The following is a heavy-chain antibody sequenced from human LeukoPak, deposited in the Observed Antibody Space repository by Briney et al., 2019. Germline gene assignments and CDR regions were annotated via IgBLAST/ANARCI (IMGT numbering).Heavy chain of an antibody. V-gene: IGHV3-33*01. CDR1: GFIFSNYG. CDR2: IWFDGSNK. J-gene: IGHJ6*02. D-gene: IGHD6-13*01. Sequence: PSGRSLRLSCAAPGFIFSNYGMHWVRQAPGKGLEWLTLIWFDGSNKYYVDSVRGRFTISRDNSKNTVYLQMNSLRAEDTAVYYCATFKTLGTAGTHGMDVWGQGTTVTVSS. CDR3: ATFKTLGTAGTHGMDV.